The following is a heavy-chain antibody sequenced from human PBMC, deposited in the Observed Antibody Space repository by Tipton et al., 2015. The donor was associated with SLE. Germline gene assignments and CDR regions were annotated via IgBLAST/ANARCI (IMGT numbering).Heavy chain of an antibody. CDR2: ITWDGGST. Sequence: SLRLSCVASGFTFSNAWMSWVRQAPGKGLEWVSIITWDGGSTYYADSVKGRFTISRDNNKNSLYLQMSSLRAEDTALYYCVKGGVAAAAIAVPVIDLYYFDYWGQGTLVTVSA. CDR1: GFTFSNAW. V-gene: IGHV3-43D*03. CDR3: VKGGVAAAAIAVPVIDLYYFDY. J-gene: IGHJ4*02. D-gene: IGHD6-19*01.